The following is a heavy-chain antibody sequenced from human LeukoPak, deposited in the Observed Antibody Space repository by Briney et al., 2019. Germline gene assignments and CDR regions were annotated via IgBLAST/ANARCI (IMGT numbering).Heavy chain of an antibody. Sequence: GGSLRLSCAASGYALSSHWMTWVRQVPGRGPEWVANVNRDGSETYYLDSVKGRFTISKDNAKNSLYLQMNSLRAEDTALYHCARNNGMDVWGQGTTVIVSS. V-gene: IGHV3-7*03. CDR2: VNRDGSET. CDR1: GYALSSHW. CDR3: ARNNGMDV. J-gene: IGHJ6*02.